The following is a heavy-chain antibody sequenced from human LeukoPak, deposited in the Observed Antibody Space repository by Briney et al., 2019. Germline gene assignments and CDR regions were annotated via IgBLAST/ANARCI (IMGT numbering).Heavy chain of an antibody. CDR2: ISSSSSYI. D-gene: IGHD3-22*01. V-gene: IGHV3-21*01. CDR1: GFSFSSYS. Sequence: PGGSLRLSCAASGFSFSSYSMNWVRQAPGKGLEWVSSISSSSSYIYYADSVKGRFTISRENAKNSLYLQMNSLRAEDTAVYYCARVQNYYDSGAYYYWGQGTLVTVSS. J-gene: IGHJ4*02. CDR3: ARVQNYYDSGAYYY.